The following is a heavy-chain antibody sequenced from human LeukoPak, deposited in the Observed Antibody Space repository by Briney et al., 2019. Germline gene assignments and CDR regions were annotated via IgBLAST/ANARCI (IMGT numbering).Heavy chain of an antibody. CDR2: ISGSGGST. CDR1: GFTFSSYA. D-gene: IGHD4-23*01. CDR3: AKAAVVTHEAYYYYYMDV. Sequence: TGGSLRLSCAASGFTFSSYAMSWVRQAPGKGQEWVSAISGSGGSTYYADSVKGRFTISRDNSKNTLYLQMNSLRAEDTAVYYCAKAAVVTHEAYYYYYMDVWGKGTTVTVSS. V-gene: IGHV3-23*01. J-gene: IGHJ6*03.